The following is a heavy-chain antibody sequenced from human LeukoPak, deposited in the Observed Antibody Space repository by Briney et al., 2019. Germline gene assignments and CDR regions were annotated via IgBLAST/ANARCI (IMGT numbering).Heavy chain of an antibody. CDR1: GGTFSSYA. CDR3: ARDRGAGQQLAASDY. J-gene: IGHJ4*02. CDR2: IIPIFGTA. D-gene: IGHD6-13*01. V-gene: IGHV1-69*05. Sequence: ASVKVSCKASGGTFSSYAISWVRQAPGQGLEWMGGIIPIFGTANYAQKFQGRVTITTDESTSTAYMELSSLRSEDTAVYYCARDRGAGQQLAASDYWGQGTLVTVSS.